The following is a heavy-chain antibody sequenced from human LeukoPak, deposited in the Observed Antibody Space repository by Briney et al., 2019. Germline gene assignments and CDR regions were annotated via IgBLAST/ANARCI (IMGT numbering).Heavy chain of an antibody. V-gene: IGHV4-59*01. D-gene: IGHD6-19*01. CDR1: GGSISSYY. CDR2: IYYSGST. CDR3: ARVGSSSFYYYYYGMDV. Sequence: SETLSLTCTVSGGSISSYYWSWIRQPPGKGLEWIGYIYYSGSTNYNPSLKSRVTISVDTSKNQSSLKLSSVTAADTAVYYCARVGSSSFYYYYYGMDVWGQGTTVTVSS. J-gene: IGHJ6*02.